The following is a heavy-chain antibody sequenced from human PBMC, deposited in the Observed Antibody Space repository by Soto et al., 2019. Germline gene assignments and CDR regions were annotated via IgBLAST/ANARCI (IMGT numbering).Heavy chain of an antibody. J-gene: IGHJ4*02. CDR3: VKDDGGNPSTEPH. V-gene: IGHV3-23*01. D-gene: IGHD2-15*01. CDR1: GITIRNYP. CDR2: ISGSGDRT. Sequence: DVQLQESGGGLVKPGGSLRLSCAASGITIRNYPMSWVRQAPGKGLDWVSGISGSGDRTYYADSAKGRFTISKDFSKKSLSLQLDSLRVEYTAVYFCVKDDGGNPSTEPHWGQGTLVTVSS.